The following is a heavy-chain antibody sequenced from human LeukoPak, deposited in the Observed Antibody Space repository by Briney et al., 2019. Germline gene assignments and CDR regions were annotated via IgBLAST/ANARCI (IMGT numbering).Heavy chain of an antibody. CDR3: ARAIVDTATNFDY. CDR2: IYYSGST. J-gene: IGHJ4*02. CDR1: GGSIRSGDYY. D-gene: IGHD5-18*01. Sequence: SQTLSLTCTVSGGSIRSGDYYWSWIRQPPGKGLEWIGYIYYSGSTYYNPSLKSRVTISVDTSKNQFSLKLSSVTAADTAVYYCARAIVDTATNFDYWGQGTLVTVST. V-gene: IGHV4-30-4*01.